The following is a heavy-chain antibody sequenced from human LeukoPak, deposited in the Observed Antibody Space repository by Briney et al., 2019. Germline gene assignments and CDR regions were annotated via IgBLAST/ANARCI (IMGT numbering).Heavy chain of an antibody. Sequence: GGSLRLSCAASGFPVSSNYMNWARQAPGKGLECVSIIYSGDKTYYADSVKGRFTISRDNSKNTVFLQMNSLRAEDTAVYYCAKDLGYYYDSSGSRPFWGQGTLVTVSS. CDR3: AKDLGYYYDSSGSRPF. CDR2: IYSGDKT. J-gene: IGHJ4*02. V-gene: IGHV3-66*01. D-gene: IGHD3-22*01. CDR1: GFPVSSNY.